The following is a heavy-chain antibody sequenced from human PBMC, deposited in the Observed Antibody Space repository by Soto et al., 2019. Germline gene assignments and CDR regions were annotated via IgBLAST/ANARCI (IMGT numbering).Heavy chain of an antibody. D-gene: IGHD3-16*01. J-gene: IGHJ1*01. CDR3: AREGDLAEYFQH. V-gene: IGHV4-30-4*01. CDR1: GGSISSGDYY. Sequence: PSETLSLTCTVSGGSISSGDYYWSWIRQPPGKGLEWIGYIYYSGSTYYNPSLKSRVTISVDTSKNQFSLKLSSVTAADTAVYYCAREGDLAEYFQHWGQGTLVTVSS. CDR2: IYYSGST.